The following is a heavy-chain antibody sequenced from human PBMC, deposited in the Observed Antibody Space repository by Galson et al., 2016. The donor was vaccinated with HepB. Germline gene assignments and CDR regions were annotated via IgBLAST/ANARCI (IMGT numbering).Heavy chain of an antibody. J-gene: IGHJ4*02. CDR3: ARDRRGDSGWGMAG. Sequence: SLRLSCAASGFTVSNNYMSWVRQAPGKGLEWVSVIYSGGSTYYADSVKGRFTISRDNSKNTLYLQMNSLGADDTAVYYCARDRRGDSGWGMAGWGQGTLVTVSS. V-gene: IGHV3-53*01. CDR2: IYSGGST. D-gene: IGHD6-19*01. CDR1: GFTVSNNY.